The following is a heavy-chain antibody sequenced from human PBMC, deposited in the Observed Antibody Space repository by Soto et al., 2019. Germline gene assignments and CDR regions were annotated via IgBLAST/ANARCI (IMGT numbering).Heavy chain of an antibody. J-gene: IGHJ4*02. CDR1: GFTFSSYG. V-gene: IGHV3-33*01. CDR2: IWYDGSNK. D-gene: IGHD2-21*02. Sequence: QVQLVESGGGVVQPGRSLRLSCAASGFTFSSYGMHWVRQAPGKGLEWVAVIWYDGSNKYYADSVKGRFTISRDNSKNTLYLQMNSLSAEDTAVYYCAREVLAYCGGDCSPGDYWGQGTLVTVSS. CDR3: AREVLAYCGGDCSPGDY.